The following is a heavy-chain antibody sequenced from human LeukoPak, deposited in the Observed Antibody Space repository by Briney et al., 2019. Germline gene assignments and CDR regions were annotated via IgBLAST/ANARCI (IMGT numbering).Heavy chain of an antibody. Sequence: GASVKVSCKASVYTFTSYGISWVRQAPGQGLEWMGWISAYNGNTNYAQKLQGRVTMTTDTSTSTAYMELRSLRSDDTAVYYCAREITMVRGVIITPPWFDPWGQGTLVTVSS. CDR2: ISAYNGNT. CDR3: AREITMVRGVIITPPWFDP. V-gene: IGHV1-18*01. CDR1: VYTFTSYG. J-gene: IGHJ5*02. D-gene: IGHD3-10*01.